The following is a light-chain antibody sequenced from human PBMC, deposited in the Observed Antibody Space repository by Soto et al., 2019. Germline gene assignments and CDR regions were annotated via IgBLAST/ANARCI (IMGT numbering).Light chain of an antibody. V-gene: IGKV1-39*01. CDR3: QQRYSVPYP. CDR1: QTINNY. J-gene: IGKJ2*01. CDR2: GAS. Sequence: DIQMTQSPSSLSASVGDRVTITCRASQTINNYLSWYQEKPGKAPQLLIYGASSLQSGVPSRFSGSGFGTDFALTISSLQPEDFAIYYCQQRYSVPYPFGQGTKLEIK.